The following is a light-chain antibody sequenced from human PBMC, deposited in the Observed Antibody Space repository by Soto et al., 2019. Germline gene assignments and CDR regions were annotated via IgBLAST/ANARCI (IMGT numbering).Light chain of an antibody. CDR3: HQSYRAPHT. Sequence: IQMTQSPSSLSASVGDRVTITCRASQSINKYLHWYQQKPGKAPKLLIYTASSLESGVPSRFSGSGSGTDFTLTISSLQPEDFASYFCHQSYRAPHTFGQGTKLEIK. J-gene: IGKJ2*01. CDR1: QSINKY. V-gene: IGKV1-39*01. CDR2: TAS.